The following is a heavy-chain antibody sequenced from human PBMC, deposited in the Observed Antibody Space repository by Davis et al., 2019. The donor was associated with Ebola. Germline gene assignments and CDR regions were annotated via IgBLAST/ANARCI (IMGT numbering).Heavy chain of an antibody. CDR1: GYTFTNYD. CDR2: MNPNSGNT. V-gene: IGHV1-8*02. Sequence: ASVKVSCKASGYTFTNYDINWVRQAPGQGLEWMGWMNPNSGNTGYAQKFQGRVTMTRNISISIAYMELNSLRSEDTAVYYCARGFLGYCTHWGQGTLVTVSS. J-gene: IGHJ4*02. D-gene: IGHD2-8*01. CDR3: ARGFLGYCTH.